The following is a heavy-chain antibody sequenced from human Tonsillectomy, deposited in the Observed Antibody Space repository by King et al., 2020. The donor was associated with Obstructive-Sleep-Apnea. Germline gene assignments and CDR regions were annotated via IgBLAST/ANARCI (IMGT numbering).Heavy chain of an antibody. CDR1: GGSISSYY. J-gene: IGHJ4*02. D-gene: IGHD5-12*01. Sequence: VQLQESGPGLVKPSETLSLTCTVSGGSISSYYWSWIRQPPGKGLEWIGYIYYSETTNYNPSLKSRVTISMDTSKNQFSLRLTSVTAADTAVYYCARIYSAYEFDFWGQGTLVTVSS. V-gene: IGHV4-59*08. CDR2: IYYSETT. CDR3: ARIYSAYEFDF.